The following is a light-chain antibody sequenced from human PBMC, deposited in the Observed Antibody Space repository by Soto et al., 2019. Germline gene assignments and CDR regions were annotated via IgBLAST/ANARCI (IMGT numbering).Light chain of an antibody. V-gene: IGKV3-20*01. J-gene: IGKJ2*01. Sequence: EIMLTQSPGTLSLSPGERATLSCRASQSISTNALARYQHKPGQAPRLLIYPTSTRATGIPDRFSGSGSGTDFTLTSSRLEPEDFAVYYCQRSSFGQGTRLEFK. CDR1: QSISTNA. CDR3: QRSS. CDR2: PTS.